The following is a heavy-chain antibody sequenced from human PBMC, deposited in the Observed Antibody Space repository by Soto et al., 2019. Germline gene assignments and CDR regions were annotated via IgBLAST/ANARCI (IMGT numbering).Heavy chain of an antibody. CDR2: ISYDGSNK. V-gene: IGHV3-30-3*01. CDR3: ARDLGYCSSTSCSTPDY. Sequence: GGSLSLSCRASECTFSSYAMRCVGQAPGNVLEWVAVISYDGSNKYYADSVKGRFTIYRDNSKNTLYLQMNSLRAEDTAVYYCARDLGYCSSTSCSTPDYWGPGTLVTVSS. J-gene: IGHJ4*02. D-gene: IGHD2-2*02. CDR1: ECTFSSYA.